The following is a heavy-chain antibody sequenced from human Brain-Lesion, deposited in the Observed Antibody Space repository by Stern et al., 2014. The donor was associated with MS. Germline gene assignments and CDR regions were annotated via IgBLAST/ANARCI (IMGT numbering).Heavy chain of an antibody. CDR2: IIPIFGSP. Sequence: VQLVESGPEVKKPGSSVQVSCKASGGTFGTYPITWLRQAPGQGLEWMGRIIPIFGSPNYAQKFQGRVTITEDRSTTTVYMKLSSLKSDDAAVYYCAKDGPALVTNWFDPWGRGTLVTVSS. CDR3: AKDGPALVTNWFDP. D-gene: IGHD5-18*01. J-gene: IGHJ5*02. V-gene: IGHV1-69*06. CDR1: GGTFGTYP.